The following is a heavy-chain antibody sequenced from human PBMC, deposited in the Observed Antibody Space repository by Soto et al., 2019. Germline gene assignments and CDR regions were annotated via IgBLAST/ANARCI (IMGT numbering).Heavy chain of an antibody. CDR1: GFTFSDYY. CDR3: VRTSLVVAAATLEDY. CDR2: ISSSGSTI. V-gene: IGHV3-11*01. Sequence: GGSLRLSCAASGFTFSDYYMSWIRQAPGKGLEWVSYISSSGSTIYYADSVKGRFTISRDNAKNSLYLQMNSLRAEDTAVYYCVRTSLVVAAATLEDYWGQGTLVTVSS. D-gene: IGHD2-15*01. J-gene: IGHJ4*02.